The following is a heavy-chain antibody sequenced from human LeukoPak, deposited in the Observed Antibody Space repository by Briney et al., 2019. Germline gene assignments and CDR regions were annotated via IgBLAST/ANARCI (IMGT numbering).Heavy chain of an antibody. CDR3: AREKWLRSYYMDV. V-gene: IGHV1-18*01. CDR1: GGTFSSYG. Sequence: ASVKVSCKASGGTFSSYGISWVRQAPGQGLEWMGWISAYNGNTNYAQKLQGRVTMTTDTSTSTAYMELRSLRSDDTAVYYCAREKWLRSYYMDVWGKGTTVTISS. J-gene: IGHJ6*03. D-gene: IGHD5-12*01. CDR2: ISAYNGNT.